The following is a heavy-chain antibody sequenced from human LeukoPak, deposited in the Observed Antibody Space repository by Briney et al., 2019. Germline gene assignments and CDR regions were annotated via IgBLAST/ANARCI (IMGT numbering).Heavy chain of an antibody. V-gene: IGHV3-23*01. CDR1: GFTFSSYA. CDR3: AKGTTVFGVITPIDY. CDR2: ISGNGGRT. Sequence: GGSLRLSCAASGFTFSSYAMSWVRQAPGKGLEWVSAISGNGGRTYYADSVKGRFTISRDNSKNRLYLQMNSLSADDTAAYYCAKGTTVFGVITPIDYWGQGTLVTVSS. J-gene: IGHJ4*02. D-gene: IGHD3-3*01.